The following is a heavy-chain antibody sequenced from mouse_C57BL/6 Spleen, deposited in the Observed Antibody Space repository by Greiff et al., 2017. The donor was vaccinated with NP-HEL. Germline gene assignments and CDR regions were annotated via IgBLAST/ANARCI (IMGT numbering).Heavy chain of an antibody. J-gene: IGHJ4*01. CDR3: ARFGDYDPYYYAMDY. Sequence: QVQLQQPGTELVKPGASVKLSCKASGYTFTSYWMHWVKQRPGQGLEWIGYINPSNGGTNYNEKFKSKATLTVDKSSSTAYMQLSSLTSEDSAVYYCARFGDYDPYYYAMDYWGQGTSVTVSS. CDR1: GYTFTSYW. D-gene: IGHD2-4*01. V-gene: IGHV1-53*01. CDR2: INPSNGGT.